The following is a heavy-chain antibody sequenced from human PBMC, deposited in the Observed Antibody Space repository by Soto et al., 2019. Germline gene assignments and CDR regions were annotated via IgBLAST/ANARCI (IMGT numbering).Heavy chain of an antibody. CDR2: IRVYNGYT. Sequence: QVQLVQSGAEVKKPGASVKVSCKASGYTFTSYGISWVRQAPGQGLEWMGWIRVYNGYTNYAQKFQGRVTMTTDPSTSTAYMELRSLISDDTAVYYCARASDGYRSGWYVGYVDYWGQGTLVTVSS. CDR1: GYTFTSYG. D-gene: IGHD6-19*01. J-gene: IGHJ4*02. V-gene: IGHV1-18*04. CDR3: ARASDGYRSGWYVGYVDY.